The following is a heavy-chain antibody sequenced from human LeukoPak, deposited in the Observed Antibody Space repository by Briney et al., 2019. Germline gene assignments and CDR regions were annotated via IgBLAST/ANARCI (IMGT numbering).Heavy chain of an antibody. CDR2: ISGSGGST. CDR3: AKVLAYSSSSSEDY. D-gene: IGHD6-6*01. CDR1: GFTFSSYD. Sequence: PGGSLRLSCAASGFTFSSYDMSWVRQAPGKGLEWVSAISGSGGSTYYADSVKGRFTIPRDNSKNTLYLQMNSLRAEDTAVYYCAKVLAYSSSSSEDYWGQGTLVTVSS. J-gene: IGHJ4*02. V-gene: IGHV3-23*01.